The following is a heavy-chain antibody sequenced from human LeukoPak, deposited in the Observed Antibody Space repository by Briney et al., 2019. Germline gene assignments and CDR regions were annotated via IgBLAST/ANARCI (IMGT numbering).Heavy chain of an antibody. CDR3: AKDTSFAVVTPLRYGLDV. Sequence: GGALRLSCADSGFTLSSFAMNWLRQATGKGMEWVSGIGVSDSSTYYADSVKGRFPISRDNSKNTLYLQMNSLRAEDTAVYYCAKDTSFAVVTPLRYGLDVWGQGTTVTVSS. V-gene: IGHV3-23*01. J-gene: IGHJ6*02. D-gene: IGHD3-3*01. CDR1: GFTLSSFA. CDR2: IGVSDSST.